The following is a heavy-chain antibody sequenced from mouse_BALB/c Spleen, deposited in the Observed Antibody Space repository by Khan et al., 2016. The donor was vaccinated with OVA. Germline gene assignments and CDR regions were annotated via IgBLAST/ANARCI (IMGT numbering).Heavy chain of an antibody. Sequence: EVQLVESGPGLVKPSQSLSLTCTVTGYSITSDYAWDWIRQFPGNKLEWMGYISYGGSTSYNPSLKSRISITRATSKNQFFLQLNSVTTEDTATYYCARKNYYGYAMDYWGQGTSVTVAS. J-gene: IGHJ4*01. CDR1: GYSITSDYA. CDR2: ISYGGST. V-gene: IGHV3-2*02. CDR3: ARKNYYGYAMDY. D-gene: IGHD1-1*01.